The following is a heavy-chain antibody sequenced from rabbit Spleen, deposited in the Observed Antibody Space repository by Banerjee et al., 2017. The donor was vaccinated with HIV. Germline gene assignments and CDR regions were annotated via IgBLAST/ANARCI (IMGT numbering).Heavy chain of an antibody. J-gene: IGHJ4*01. CDR3: VRGASDSGYYSL. Sequence: QEQLEESGGDLVKPEGSLTLTCTASGFSFSNGYDMCWVRQAPGKGLEWIACIWVVNSDNTYYASWAKGRFTISKTSSTTVTLQMNSLTAADTATYFCVRGASDSGYYSLWGPGTLVTVS. CDR1: GFSFSNGYD. CDR2: IWVVNSDNT. D-gene: IGHD1-1*01. V-gene: IGHV1S45*01.